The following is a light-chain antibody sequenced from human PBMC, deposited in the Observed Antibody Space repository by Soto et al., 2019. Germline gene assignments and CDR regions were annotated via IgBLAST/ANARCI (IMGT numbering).Light chain of an antibody. CDR3: QQYDRSPYT. Sequence: EIVLTQSPGTLSLSPGERATLSCRASQTVTATYVAWFQQIPGQAPRLLTYDTSTRPTGIPDRFSGSGSGTDFTLTISRLEPEDSAVYYCQQYDRSPYTFGQGTKLEIK. CDR1: QTVTATY. V-gene: IGKV3-20*01. CDR2: DTS. J-gene: IGKJ2*01.